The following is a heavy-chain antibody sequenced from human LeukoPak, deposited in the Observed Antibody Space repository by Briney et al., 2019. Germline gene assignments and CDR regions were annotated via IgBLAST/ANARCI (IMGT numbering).Heavy chain of an antibody. CDR1: GFTFSSYW. CDR2: ISGSDGST. J-gene: IGHJ4*02. D-gene: IGHD1-26*01. Sequence: AGGSLRLSCAASGFTFSSYWMSWVRQAPGKGLEWVSGISGSDGSTYYADSVKGRFTISRDNSKNTLYLQMNSLRAEDTAVYYCAKGRSGTYSPTWDYWGQGTLVTVSS. CDR3: AKGRSGTYSPTWDY. V-gene: IGHV3-23*01.